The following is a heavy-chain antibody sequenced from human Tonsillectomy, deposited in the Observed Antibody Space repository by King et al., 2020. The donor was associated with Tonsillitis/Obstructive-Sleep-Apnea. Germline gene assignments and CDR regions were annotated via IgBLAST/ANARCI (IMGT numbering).Heavy chain of an antibody. CDR3: ARLFLVTMVQGDAFDI. Sequence: VQLQQWGAGLLKPSETLSITCAVYRGSLSGYYWSWIRQTPGKGLEWIGEINHSGSTNYNPSLKSRVTTSLDTSRNQFSLKLSSVTAADTAVYYCARLFLVTMVQGDAFDIWGQGTMVTVSS. J-gene: IGHJ3*02. V-gene: IGHV4-34*01. D-gene: IGHD3-10*01. CDR2: INHSGST. CDR1: RGSLSGYY.